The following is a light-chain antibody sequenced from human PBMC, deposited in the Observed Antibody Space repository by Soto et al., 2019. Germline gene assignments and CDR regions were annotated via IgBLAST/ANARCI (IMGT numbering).Light chain of an antibody. CDR2: SNN. Sequence: QSVLTQPPSASGTPGQRVTISCSGSNSNIGTNTVNWYQQLPGTAPKLLIFSNNQRPSGVPDRFSASKSGTSASLAISGLQSEDEAAYYCVAWDDSLNGCVFGTGTKVTVL. CDR3: VAWDDSLNGCV. CDR1: NSNIGTNT. J-gene: IGLJ1*01. V-gene: IGLV1-44*01.